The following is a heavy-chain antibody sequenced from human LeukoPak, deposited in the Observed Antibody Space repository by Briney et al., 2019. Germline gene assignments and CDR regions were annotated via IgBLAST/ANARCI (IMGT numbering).Heavy chain of an antibody. D-gene: IGHD6-19*01. J-gene: IGHJ4*02. CDR3: ARESESSGWYDY. CDR2: ISSNGGST. CDR1: GLTFSTSA. V-gene: IGHV3-64*04. Sequence: GGSLRLSCSASGLTFSTSAMHWVRQAPGKGLEYVSAISSNGGSTYYADSVKGRFTISRDNSKNSLYLQMNSLRSDDTALYYCARESESSGWYDYWGQGTLVTVSS.